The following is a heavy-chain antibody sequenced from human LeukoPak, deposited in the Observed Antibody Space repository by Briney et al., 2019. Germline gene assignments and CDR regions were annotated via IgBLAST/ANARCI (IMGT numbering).Heavy chain of an antibody. D-gene: IGHD3-22*01. J-gene: IGHJ4*02. CDR1: GFTFSSYS. V-gene: IGHV3-21*01. CDR3: ARECYDSSGYPQPFDY. Sequence: PGGSLRPSCAASGFTFSSYSMNWVRQAPGKGLEWVSSISSSSSYIYYADSVKGRFTISRDNAKNSLYLQMNSLRAEDTAVYYCARECYDSSGYPQPFDYWGQGTLVTVSS. CDR2: ISSSSSYI.